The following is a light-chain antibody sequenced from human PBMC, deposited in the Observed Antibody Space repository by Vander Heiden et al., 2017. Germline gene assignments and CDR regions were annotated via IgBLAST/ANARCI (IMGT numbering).Light chain of an antibody. J-gene: IGKJ4*01. CDR3: QQYGSSPLT. CDR2: GAS. V-gene: IGKV3-20*01. Sequence: EIVLTTSPGTLSLSPGERATLSCRARPSVNSNFLAWYRQKPGQAPRLLISGASNRATGIPDRISASGSGTDFTLTISRLEPEDVAVYCCQQYGSSPLTFGGGTEVESK. CDR1: PSVNSNF.